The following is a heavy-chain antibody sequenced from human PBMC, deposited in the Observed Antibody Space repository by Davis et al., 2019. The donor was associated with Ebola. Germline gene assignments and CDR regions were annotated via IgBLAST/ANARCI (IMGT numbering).Heavy chain of an antibody. Sequence: PGGSLRLSCAASGFSFSNYWMSWVRQAPGKGLEWVANIDQDGSEKYFVDSVKGRFTISRDNAKNSLYLQMNSLRAEDTAVYYCARDLYHGYHYMDVWGKGTTVTVSS. CDR2: IDQDGSEK. CDR1: GFSFSNYW. J-gene: IGHJ6*03. V-gene: IGHV3-7*01. CDR3: ARDLYHGYHYMDV. D-gene: IGHD2/OR15-2a*01.